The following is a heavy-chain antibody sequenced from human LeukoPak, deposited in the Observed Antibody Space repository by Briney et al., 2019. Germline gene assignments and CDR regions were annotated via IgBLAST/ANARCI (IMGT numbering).Heavy chain of an antibody. V-gene: IGHV3-23*01. CDR2: ISGSGGST. D-gene: IGHD6-13*01. J-gene: IGHJ4*02. CDR1: GFTFSSYA. CDR3: ATSSYSSSWSIFDY. Sequence: PGGSLRLSCAAPGFTFSSYAMSWVRQAPGKGLEWVSAISGSGGSTKYADSVKGRFTISRDNSKNTLYLQMNSLRAEDTAVYYCATSSYSSSWSIFDYWGQGTLVTVSS.